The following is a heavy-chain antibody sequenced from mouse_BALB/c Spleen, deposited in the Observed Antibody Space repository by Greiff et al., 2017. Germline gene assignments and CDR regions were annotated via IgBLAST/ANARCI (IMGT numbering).Heavy chain of an antibody. D-gene: IGHD1-1*01. V-gene: IGHV1S137*01. Sequence: QVQLKQSGAELVRPGVSVKISCKGSGYTFTDYAMHWVKQSHAKSLEWIGVISTYYGDASYNQKFKGKATMTVDKSSSTAYMELARLTSEDSAIYYCARGYYGSPWYFDVWGAGTTVTVSS. CDR2: ISTYYGDA. J-gene: IGHJ1*01. CDR3: ARGYYGSPWYFDV. CDR1: GYTFTDYA.